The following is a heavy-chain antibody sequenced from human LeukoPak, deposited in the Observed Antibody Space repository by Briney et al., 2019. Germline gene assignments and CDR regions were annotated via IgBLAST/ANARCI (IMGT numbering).Heavy chain of an antibody. D-gene: IGHD1-26*01. V-gene: IGHV3-23*01. J-gene: IGHJ3*02. Sequence: GGSLRLSCAASGFTITGYYMSWVRQAPGRGLEWVSGISLTSGYIHYAHAVQGRFTISRDTSKNTVYLEMSRLRAEDSAVYYCAKDPDGADVGAFDTWGERTMVIVSS. CDR2: ISLTSGYI. CDR3: AKDPDGADVGAFDT. CDR1: GFTITGYY.